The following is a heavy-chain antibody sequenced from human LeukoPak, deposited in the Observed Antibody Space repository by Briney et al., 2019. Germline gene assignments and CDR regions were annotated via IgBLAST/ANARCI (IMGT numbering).Heavy chain of an antibody. CDR2: IYPAESDI. CDR3: ARQEYCSGGSCYTWFDP. CDR1: GYSINNYW. D-gene: IGHD2-15*01. J-gene: IGHJ5*02. Sequence: GESLQISCQSSGYSINNYWIGWVRQMPGKGMEWMGIIYPAESDIRYSPSFQGQVTLSADKSISAAYLQCISLKASDTAMYYCARQEYCSGGSCYTWFDPWGQGTLVTVSS. V-gene: IGHV5-51*01.